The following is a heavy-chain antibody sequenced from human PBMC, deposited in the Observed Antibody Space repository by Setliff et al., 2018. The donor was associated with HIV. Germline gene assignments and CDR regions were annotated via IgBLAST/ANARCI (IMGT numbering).Heavy chain of an antibody. CDR3: ARDRTDILTYFDY. D-gene: IGHD3-9*01. Sequence: LRLSCAASGFTFDRFWMHWVRQAPGKGLVWVSRVNRDGSSTTYADSVKDRFTISRDNAKNSLYLQMNSLRAEGTAVYYCARDRTDILTYFDYWGQGTLVTVSS. CDR1: GFTFDRFW. CDR2: VNRDGSST. J-gene: IGHJ4*02. V-gene: IGHV3-74*01.